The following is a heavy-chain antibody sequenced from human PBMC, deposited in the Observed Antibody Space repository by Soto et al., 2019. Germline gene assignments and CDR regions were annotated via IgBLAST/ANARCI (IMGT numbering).Heavy chain of an antibody. V-gene: IGHV1-69*13. CDR3: ARDQSVDIGTFDY. D-gene: IGHD5-12*01. CDR2: IIPIFGTA. J-gene: IGHJ4*02. Sequence: SVKVSCKASGGTFSSYAMRWVRQAPGQGLEWMGGIIPIFGTANYAQKFQGRVTITADESTSTAYMELSSLRSEDTAVYYCARDQSVDIGTFDYWGQGTLVTVSS. CDR1: GGTFSSYA.